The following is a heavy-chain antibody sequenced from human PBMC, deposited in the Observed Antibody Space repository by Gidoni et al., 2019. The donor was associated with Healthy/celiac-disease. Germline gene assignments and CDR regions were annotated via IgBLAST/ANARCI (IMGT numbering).Heavy chain of an antibody. CDR2: INSDGSST. J-gene: IGHJ4*02. D-gene: IGHD6-13*01. V-gene: IGHV3-74*01. CDR1: GFTFSRYW. CDR3: ARGEQQLVSPFDY. Sequence: EVQLVESGGGLVQPGGSQRLSCAASGFTFSRYWMHWVRQAPGKGLVWVSRINSDGSSTTYADSVKGRFTISRDNAKNTLYLQMNSLRAEDTAVYYCARGEQQLVSPFDYWGQGSLVTVSS.